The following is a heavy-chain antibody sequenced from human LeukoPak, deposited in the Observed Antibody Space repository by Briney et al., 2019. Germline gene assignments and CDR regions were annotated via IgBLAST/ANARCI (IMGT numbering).Heavy chain of an antibody. J-gene: IGHJ6*02. D-gene: IGHD1-26*01. CDR1: GYSFTSYW. CDR2: IYPDDSDT. CDR3: ARRGLGVGGWAWLGMDV. V-gene: IGHV5-51*01. Sequence: GESLKISCKGPGYSFTSYWIGWVRQMPGKGLEWMGIIYPDDSDTRYSPSFQGQVTISADKSISTAYLQWSSLKASDTAMYYCARRGLGVGGWAWLGMDVWGQGTTVTVSS.